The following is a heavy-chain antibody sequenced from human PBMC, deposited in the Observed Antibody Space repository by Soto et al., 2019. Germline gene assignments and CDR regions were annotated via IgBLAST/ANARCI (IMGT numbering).Heavy chain of an antibody. J-gene: IGHJ5*01. Sequence: GGSLRLSCAASGFTVSNNYMTWVRQAPVKGLEWVALLHIAGNTYYADSVRGRFTVSRDNSKNTFYLQIKSLVADDTAIYYCARGWGLSHFDSSGQGTLVTVSS. CDR2: LHIAGNT. CDR3: ARGWGLSHFDS. D-gene: IGHD1-26*01. CDR1: GFTVSNNY. V-gene: IGHV3-53*01.